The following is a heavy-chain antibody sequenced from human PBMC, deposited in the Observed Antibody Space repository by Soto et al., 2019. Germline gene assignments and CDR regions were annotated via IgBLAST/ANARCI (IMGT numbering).Heavy chain of an antibody. CDR3: ARRGDLMFPGPCDY. V-gene: IGHV1-18*01. D-gene: IGHD2-8*02. J-gene: IGHJ4*02. CDR1: GYTVSSYG. Sequence: QVQMVQSGPEVKKPGASVKVSCKASGYTVSSYGINWVRQSPGQGLEWMGWISPHNGNTYIAQRFKGRVYMTTDTATNTAYMELRSLQSDDTAVYYWARRGDLMFPGPCDYWGQGTLVTVSS. CDR2: ISPHNGNT.